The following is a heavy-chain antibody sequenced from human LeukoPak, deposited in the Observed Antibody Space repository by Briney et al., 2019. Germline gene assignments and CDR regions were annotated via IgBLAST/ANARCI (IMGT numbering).Heavy chain of an antibody. CDR3: AKDPDCTSGICYTFFDY. Sequence: GGSLRLSCAASGFTFSSYSMNWVRQAPGKGLEWVSYISSSSSTIYYADSVKGRFTISRDNSKNTLYLQMNSLRAEDTAVYYCAKDPDCTSGICYTFFDYWGQGTLVTASS. D-gene: IGHD2-8*01. CDR2: ISSSSSTI. J-gene: IGHJ4*02. V-gene: IGHV3-48*01. CDR1: GFTFSSYS.